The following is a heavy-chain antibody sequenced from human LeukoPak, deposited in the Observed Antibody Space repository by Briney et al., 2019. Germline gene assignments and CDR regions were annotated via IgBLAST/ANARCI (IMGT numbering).Heavy chain of an antibody. D-gene: IGHD3-3*02. CDR2: ITGNGGRT. V-gene: IGHV3-64D*09. J-gene: IGHJ4*02. CDR1: GFTFSSYA. Sequence: AGGSLRLSCSASGFTFSSYAMHWVRQAPGQGLEYVSTITGNGGRTYYADSVKGRFTISRDNSKNTLYLQMSSLRPEDTAVYYCVKVLGAYIADYWGQGTLVTVSP. CDR3: VKVLGAYIADY.